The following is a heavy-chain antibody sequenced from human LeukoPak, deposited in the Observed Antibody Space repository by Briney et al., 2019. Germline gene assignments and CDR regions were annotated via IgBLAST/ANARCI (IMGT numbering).Heavy chain of an antibody. D-gene: IGHD2-15*01. CDR3: ARGLGYCSGGSCYSILYGMDV. J-gene: IGHJ6*02. CDR2: INPNSGGT. Sequence: GASVKVSCKASGYTFTGYYMHWVRQAPGQGLEWMGWINPNSGGTNYAQKFQGRVTMTRDTAISTAYMELSRLRSDDTAVYYCARGLGYCSGGSCYSILYGMDVWGQGITVTVSS. V-gene: IGHV1-2*02. CDR1: GYTFTGYY.